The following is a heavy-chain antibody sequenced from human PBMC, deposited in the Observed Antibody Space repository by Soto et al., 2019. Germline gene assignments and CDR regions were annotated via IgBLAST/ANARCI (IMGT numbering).Heavy chain of an antibody. J-gene: IGHJ6*02. Sequence: GASVKVSCKASGYTFTSYGISWVRQAPGQGLEWMGWISAYNGNTNYAQKLQGRVTMTTDTSTSTAYMELRSLRSDDTAVYYCARAGGTGVNTPLGMDVWGQGTTVTVSS. CDR1: GYTFTSYG. V-gene: IGHV1-18*01. CDR3: ARAGGTGVNTPLGMDV. CDR2: ISAYNGNT. D-gene: IGHD7-27*01.